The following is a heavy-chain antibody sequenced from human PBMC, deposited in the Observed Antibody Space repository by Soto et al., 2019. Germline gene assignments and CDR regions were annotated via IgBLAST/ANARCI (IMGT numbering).Heavy chain of an antibody. CDR2: IWYDGTAT. CDR3: ARNVGSSGSSRWFDT. CDR1: GFTLSNYG. Sequence: QVQLVESGGGVVQPGRSLTLSCVASGFTLSNYGMHWVRQAPGKGLEWVAVIWYDGTATYSVDSVKGRFSISRDNAKNELFLHLSSLRAEDTAVYYCARNVGSSGSSRWFDTWGQGTLVTVSS. D-gene: IGHD3-10*01. J-gene: IGHJ5*02. V-gene: IGHV3-33*01.